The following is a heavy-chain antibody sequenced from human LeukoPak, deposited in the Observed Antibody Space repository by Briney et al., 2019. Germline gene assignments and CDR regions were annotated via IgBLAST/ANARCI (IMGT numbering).Heavy chain of an antibody. V-gene: IGHV3-53*01. CDR1: GLTVSSNY. D-gene: IGHD1-26*01. CDR3: ARDRSGSYDY. CDR2: IYSGGST. J-gene: IGHJ4*01. Sequence: AGSLTLSCAASGLTVSSNYMTWVRQAPGKGLEWVSVIYSGGSTYYADSVKGRFTISRDNSKNTLYLQMNSLRPEDTAMYYCARDRSGSYDYWGHGTLATVSS.